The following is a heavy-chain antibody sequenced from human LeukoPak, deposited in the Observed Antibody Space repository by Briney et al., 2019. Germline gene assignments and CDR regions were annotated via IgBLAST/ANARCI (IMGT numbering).Heavy chain of an antibody. CDR3: AAPTVPGGAMNFDY. CDR2: FDPEDGET. Sequence: ALVKVSCKVSGYTLTELSMHWVRQAPGKGLEWMGGFDPEDGETIYAQKFQGRVTMTEDTSTDTAYMELSSLRSEDTAVYYCAAPTVPGGAMNFDYWGQGTLVTVSS. V-gene: IGHV1-24*01. CDR1: GYTLTELS. J-gene: IGHJ4*02. D-gene: IGHD3-16*01.